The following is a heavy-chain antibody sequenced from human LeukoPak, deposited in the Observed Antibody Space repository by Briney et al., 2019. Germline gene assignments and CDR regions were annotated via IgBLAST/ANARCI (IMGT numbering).Heavy chain of an antibody. CDR1: GGSFSGYY. D-gene: IGHD2-8*01. J-gene: IGHJ4*02. V-gene: IGHV4-34*01. CDR3: AIGLSNYVDY. Sequence: PSETLSLTCAVYGGSFSGYYWSWIRQPPGKGLEWIGEINHSGSTNYNPSLKSRVTISVDTSKNQFSLKLSSVTAADTAVCYCAIGLSNYVDYWGQGTLVTVSS. CDR2: INHSGST.